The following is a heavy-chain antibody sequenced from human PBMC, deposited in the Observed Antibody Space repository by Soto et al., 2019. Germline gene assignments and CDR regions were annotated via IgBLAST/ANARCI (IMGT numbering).Heavy chain of an antibody. CDR2: IYYSGST. CDR1: GGSICSYG. Sequence: SETLSLTCTVSGGSICSYGWSWIRQPPGKGLEWIGYIYYSGSTNYNPSLKSRVTISVDTSKNQFSLKLSSVTAADTAVYYCARSGSTMVRGVIWWFDPWGQGTLVTVSS. J-gene: IGHJ5*02. D-gene: IGHD3-10*01. V-gene: IGHV4-59*01. CDR3: ARSGSTMVRGVIWWFDP.